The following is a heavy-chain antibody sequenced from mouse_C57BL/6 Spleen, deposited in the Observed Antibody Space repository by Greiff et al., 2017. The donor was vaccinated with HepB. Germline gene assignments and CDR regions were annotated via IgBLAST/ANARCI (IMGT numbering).Heavy chain of an antibody. CDR2: IRSGSSTI. V-gene: IGHV5-17*01. CDR3: ERLQLGRRAMDY. D-gene: IGHD4-1*02. Sequence: EVQVVESGGGLVKPGGSLKLSCAASGFTFSDYGMHWVRQAPEKGLEWVAYIRSGSSTIYYADTVKGRFTISRDNAKNTLFLQMTSMRTEDAAMCFCERLQLGRRAMDYWGKGTSATVSS. CDR1: GFTFSDYG. J-gene: IGHJ4*01.